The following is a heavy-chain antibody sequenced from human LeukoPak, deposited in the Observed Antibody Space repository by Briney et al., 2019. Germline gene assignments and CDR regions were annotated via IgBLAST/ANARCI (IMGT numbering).Heavy chain of an antibody. Sequence: SETLSLTCTVSGGSISSGDYYWSWIRQHPGRGLEWIGYIYYSGSTYYNPSLKSRVTISVDTSKNQFSLKLSSVTAADTAVCYCARDSPPAGTDYWGQGTLVTVSS. CDR1: GGSISSGDYY. CDR2: IYYSGST. CDR3: ARDSPPAGTDY. J-gene: IGHJ4*02. V-gene: IGHV4-30-4*01. D-gene: IGHD2-2*01.